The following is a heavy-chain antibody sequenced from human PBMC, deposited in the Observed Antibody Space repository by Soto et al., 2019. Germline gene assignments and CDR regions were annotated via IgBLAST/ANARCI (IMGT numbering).Heavy chain of an antibody. V-gene: IGHV3-30*18. J-gene: IGHJ6*01. Sequence: QVQLVESGGGVVQPGRSLRLSCEASGFSFSSYGMHWVRQAPGKGLEWVAALSFDGITKHYADSVKGQVTISRDNSKNTMYLQMNSLRPEDTAIYYCAKDGAWELLPAFGMDVWGQGITVTFSS. CDR2: LSFDGITK. CDR1: GFSFSSYG. D-gene: IGHD1-26*01. CDR3: AKDGAWELLPAFGMDV.